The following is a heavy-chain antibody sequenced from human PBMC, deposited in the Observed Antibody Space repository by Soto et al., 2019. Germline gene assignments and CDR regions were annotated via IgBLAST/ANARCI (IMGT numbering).Heavy chain of an antibody. Sequence: PGGSLRLSCAASGFTFDDYAMHWVRQAPGKGLEWVSGISWNSGSIGYADSVKGRFTISRDNAKNSPYLQMNSLRAEDTALYYCAKDLMTTVTEYYFDEWGQGTLVTVSS. CDR2: ISWNSGSI. CDR1: GFTFDDYA. J-gene: IGHJ4*02. V-gene: IGHV3-9*01. D-gene: IGHD4-17*01. CDR3: AKDLMTTVTEYYFDE.